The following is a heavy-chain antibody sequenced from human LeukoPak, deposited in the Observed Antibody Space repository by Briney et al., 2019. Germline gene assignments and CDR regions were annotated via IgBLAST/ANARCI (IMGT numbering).Heavy chain of an antibody. Sequence: AASVKVSCKASGYTFTSYYMHWVRQAPGQGLEWMGIINPSGGSTSYAQKFQGRVTVTRDTSTSTVYMELSSLRSEDTAVYYCARDTPGYYDSSGYPRPNRSFDYWGQGTLVTVSS. J-gene: IGHJ4*02. CDR3: ARDTPGYYDSSGYPRPNRSFDY. CDR2: INPSGGST. D-gene: IGHD3-22*01. V-gene: IGHV1-46*01. CDR1: GYTFTSYY.